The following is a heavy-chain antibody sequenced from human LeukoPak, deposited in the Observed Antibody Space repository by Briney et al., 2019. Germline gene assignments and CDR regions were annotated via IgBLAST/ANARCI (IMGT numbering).Heavy chain of an antibody. V-gene: IGHV4-39*01. Sequence: SETLSLTCTVSGGSISSGGYYWSWIRQHPGKGLEWIGYIYYSGSTYYNPSLKSRVSISVDTSKNQFSLKVRSVTAADTAVYYCARGVKYNDILTGYPLPGMDVWGQGTTVTVSS. J-gene: IGHJ6*02. CDR3: ARGVKYNDILTGYPLPGMDV. D-gene: IGHD3-9*01. CDR2: IYYSGST. CDR1: GGSISSGGYY.